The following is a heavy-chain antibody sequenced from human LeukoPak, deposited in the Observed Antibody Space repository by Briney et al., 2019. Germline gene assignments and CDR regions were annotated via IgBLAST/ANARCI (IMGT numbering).Heavy chain of an antibody. Sequence: ASVKVSCKASGGTFSSYAISWVRQAPGQGLEWMGGIIPIFGTANYAQKFQGRVTITADESTSTAYMELSSLRAEDTAVYYCAKLGKAARFHLFPYYFDYWGQGTLVTVSS. V-gene: IGHV1-69*13. CDR1: GGTFSSYA. D-gene: IGHD6-6*01. J-gene: IGHJ4*02. CDR3: AKLGKAARFHLFPYYFDY. CDR2: IIPIFGTA.